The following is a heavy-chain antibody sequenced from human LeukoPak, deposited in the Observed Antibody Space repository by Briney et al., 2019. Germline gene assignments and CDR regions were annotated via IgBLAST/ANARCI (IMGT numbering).Heavy chain of an antibody. V-gene: IGHV3-30*18. D-gene: IGHD6-19*01. CDR1: GFAFSDYG. CDR2: ISYDGSNA. J-gene: IGHJ4*02. CDR3: AKSNSGWYVPPSD. Sequence: PARTLRLSCAVSGFAFSDYGMHWVRQAPGKGLEWVAVISYDGSNAYYADSVKGRFTISRDNSKNTLYLQMNSLRAEDTAVYYCAKSNSGWYVPPSDWGQGTLVTVSS.